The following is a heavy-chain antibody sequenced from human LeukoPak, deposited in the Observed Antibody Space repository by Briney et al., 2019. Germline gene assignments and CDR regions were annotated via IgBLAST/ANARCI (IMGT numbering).Heavy chain of an antibody. J-gene: IGHJ6*04. CDR1: GFTFSDYY. D-gene: IGHD4-17*01. CDR3: ARVPSMTTVTRYYYYGMDV. CDR2: ISSSSSYT. V-gene: IGHV3-11*06. Sequence: GGSLRVSCAASGFTFSDYYMSWIRQAPGKGLEWVSYISSSSSYTNYADSVKGRFTISRDNAKNSLYLQMNSLRAEDTAVYYCARVPSMTTVTRYYYYGMDVWGKGTTVTVSS.